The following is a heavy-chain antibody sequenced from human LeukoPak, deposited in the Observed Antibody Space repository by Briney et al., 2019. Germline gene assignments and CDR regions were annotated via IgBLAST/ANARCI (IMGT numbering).Heavy chain of an antibody. CDR3: AKGSLPLGLELRDNAFDI. V-gene: IGHV3-33*06. CDR2: IWYDGSNK. Sequence: GGSLRLSCAASGFTFSSYGMHWVRQAPGKGLEWVAVIWYDGSNKYYADSVKGRFTISRDNSKNTLYLQMNSLRAEDTAVYYCAKGSLPLGLELRDNAFDIWGQGTMVTVSS. CDR1: GFTFSSYG. D-gene: IGHD1-7*01. J-gene: IGHJ3*02.